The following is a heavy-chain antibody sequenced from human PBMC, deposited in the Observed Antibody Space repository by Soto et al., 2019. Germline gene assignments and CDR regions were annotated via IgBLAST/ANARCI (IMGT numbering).Heavy chain of an antibody. CDR2: IKQDGSEK. V-gene: IGHV3-7*01. D-gene: IGHD3-16*02. Sequence: EVQLVESGGGVVQPGGSLRLSCAASGFTFSSYWMSWVRQAPGKGLEWVANIKQDGSEKYYLDSVKGRFTISRDNAKNSLYMERTSLRAEDTAVYYCPTLNRFPHYYYMDVWGKGTTVTVSS. CDR1: GFTFSSYW. J-gene: IGHJ6*03. CDR3: PTLNRFPHYYYMDV.